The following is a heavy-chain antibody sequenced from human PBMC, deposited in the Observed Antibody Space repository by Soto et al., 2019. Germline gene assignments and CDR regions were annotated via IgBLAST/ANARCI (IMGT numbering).Heavy chain of an antibody. CDR2: IYYSGST. V-gene: IGHV4-59*01. Sequence: SETLSLTCTVYGGSISSYYWSWIRQPPGKGLEWIGYIYYSGSTNYNPSLKSRVTISVDTSKNQFSLKLSSVTAADMAVYYCARDLPSGGIDYWGQGTLVTVSS. CDR1: GGSISSYY. CDR3: ARDLPSGGIDY. J-gene: IGHJ4*02.